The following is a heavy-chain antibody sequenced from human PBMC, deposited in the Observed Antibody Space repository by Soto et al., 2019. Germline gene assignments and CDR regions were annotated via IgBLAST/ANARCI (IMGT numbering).Heavy chain of an antibody. D-gene: IGHD6-6*01. CDR2: ISISTGDT. J-gene: IGHJ6*02. Sequence: QVQLVQSGAEVKKPGASVTVSCKASGYTFSTYLIAWVRQAPGQGLEWMGWISISTGDTDYAQNLQGRVTLTTDKSSSTAYMELRSLRPDDTALYYCARDGPGRPYGMDVWGHGTPVIVSS. CDR3: ARDGPGRPYGMDV. V-gene: IGHV1-18*01. CDR1: GYTFSTYL.